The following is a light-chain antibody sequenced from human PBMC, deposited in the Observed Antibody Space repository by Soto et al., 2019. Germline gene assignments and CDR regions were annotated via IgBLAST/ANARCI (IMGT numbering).Light chain of an antibody. CDR3: QQYNVYWS. CDR2: MAS. J-gene: IGKJ1*01. V-gene: IGKV1-5*03. Sequence: DVQMTQSPSTLSASVGDRVTITCRASQSINIWLAWYQQKPGRAPKLLIYMASTLESGVPSRLSGSGSGTEFTLTIRSLEPDDFATYYCQQYNVYWSFGQGTKVDIK. CDR1: QSINIW.